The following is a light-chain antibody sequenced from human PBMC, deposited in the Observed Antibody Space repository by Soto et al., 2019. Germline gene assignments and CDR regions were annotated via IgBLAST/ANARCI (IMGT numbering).Light chain of an antibody. J-gene: IGKJ1*01. V-gene: IGKV3-20*01. CDR2: GAS. CDR1: QSVSSSY. CDR3: QQYGSRPLT. Sequence: EIVMTQSPATLSLSPGERATFSCRASQSVSSSYIAWYQQKRGQAPRRLIYGASIRATGIPDRFSGSGSGTDFALTISRLEPEDFAVYYCQQYGSRPLTFGQGTKVDI.